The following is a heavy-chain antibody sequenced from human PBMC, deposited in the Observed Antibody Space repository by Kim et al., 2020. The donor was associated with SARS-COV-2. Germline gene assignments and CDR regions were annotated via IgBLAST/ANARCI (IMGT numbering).Heavy chain of an antibody. V-gene: IGHV4-61*02. J-gene: IGHJ6*02. CDR2: IYTSGST. CDR3: ARGATLYYYYGMDV. CDR1: GGSISSGSYY. D-gene: IGHD5-12*01. Sequence: SETLSLTCTVSGGSISSGSYYWSWIRQPAGKGLEWIGRIYTSGSTNYNPSLKSRVTISVDTSKNQFSLKLSSVTAADTAVYYCARGATLYYYYGMDVWGQGTTVTVSS.